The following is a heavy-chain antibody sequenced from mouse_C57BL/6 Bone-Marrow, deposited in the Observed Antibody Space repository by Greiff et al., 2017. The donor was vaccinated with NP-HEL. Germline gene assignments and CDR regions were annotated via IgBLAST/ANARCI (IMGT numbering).Heavy chain of an antibody. V-gene: IGHV1-50*01. CDR2: IDPSDSYT. CDR3: GREGCYGAEWYFDV. D-gene: IGHD1-1*01. CDR1: GYTFTSYW. J-gene: IGHJ1*03. Sequence: QVQLQQPGAELVKPGASVKLSCKASGYTFTSYWMQWVKQRPGQGLEWIGEIDPSDSYTNYNQKFKGKATLTVDTSSSTAYMQLSSLTSEDSAVYYCGREGCYGAEWYFDVWGTGTTVTVSS.